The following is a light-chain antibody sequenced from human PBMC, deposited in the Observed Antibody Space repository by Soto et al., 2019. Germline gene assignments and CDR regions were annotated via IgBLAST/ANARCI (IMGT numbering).Light chain of an antibody. V-gene: IGKV3-15*01. CDR1: QSVSSN. CDR3: QQYFNWPRT. CDR2: GAS. J-gene: IGKJ1*01. Sequence: ETVMTQSPATLSVSPGDTATLSCRASQSVSSNLAWYQQKPGQAPRLLIYGASTRATGIPARFSGSASGTEFTLTISSLQSEDFAVYYCQQYFNWPRTFGQGTKVDIK.